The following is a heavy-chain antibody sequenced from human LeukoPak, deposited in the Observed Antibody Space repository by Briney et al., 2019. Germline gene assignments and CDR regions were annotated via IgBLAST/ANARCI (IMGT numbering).Heavy chain of an antibody. V-gene: IGHV3-21*01. J-gene: IGHJ6*03. CDR3: AKDGGNYYDAGGSYLMRSYMDV. CDR2: ISSSSSYI. CDR1: GFTFSSYS. D-gene: IGHD3-22*01. Sequence: GGSLRLSCAASGFTFSSYSMNWVRQAPGKGLEWVSSISSSSSYIYYADSVEGRFTISRDNAKNSLYLQMNSLRAEDTAVYYCAKDGGNYYDAGGSYLMRSYMDVWGKGTTVTVSS.